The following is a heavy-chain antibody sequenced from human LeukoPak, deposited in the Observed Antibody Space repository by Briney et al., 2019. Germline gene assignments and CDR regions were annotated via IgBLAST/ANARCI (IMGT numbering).Heavy chain of an antibody. J-gene: IGHJ6*02. CDR3: ARDCGGDCYFDYHYGVDV. CDR1: GGTFSSYA. CDR2: IIPILGIA. D-gene: IGHD2-21*02. V-gene: IGHV1-69*04. Sequence: GASVKVSCKASGGTFSSYAISWVRQAPGQGLEWMGRIIPILGIANYAQKFQGRVTITADKSTSTAYMELSSLRSEDTAVYYCARDCGGDCYFDYHYGVDVWGQGTTVTVSS.